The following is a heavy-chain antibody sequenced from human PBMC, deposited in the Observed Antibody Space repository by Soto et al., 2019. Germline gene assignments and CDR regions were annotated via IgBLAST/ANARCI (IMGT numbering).Heavy chain of an antibody. Sequence: SETLSLTCSVSRAFINSGGFCYSWIRQPPGKGLEWLGYIFHSGSTLYTPSLRGRLTLSADTSRNQLSLHLTSVTAADTAVYYCACGYTKLDPWGQGTLVTVSS. J-gene: IGHJ5*02. CDR2: IFHSGST. CDR3: ACGYTKLDP. CDR1: RAFINSGGFC. V-gene: IGHV4-31*03. D-gene: IGHD5-12*01.